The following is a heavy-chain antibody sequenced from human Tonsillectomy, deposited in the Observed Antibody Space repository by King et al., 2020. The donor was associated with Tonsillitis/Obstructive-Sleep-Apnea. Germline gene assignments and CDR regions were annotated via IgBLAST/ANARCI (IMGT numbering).Heavy chain of an antibody. CDR1: GFTFSSYA. V-gene: IGHV3-30*04. D-gene: IGHD3-3*01. CDR2: IAYDGSNK. J-gene: IGHJ4*02. CDR3: ACGVGAYYDFLSGYYPFDY. Sequence: VQLVESGGGVVQPGRSLRLSCAASGFTFSSYAMHWVRQAPGKGLEWVAVIAYDGSNKYYADSVKGRFTISRDNSKNTLYLQMNSLRAEDTAVYYCACGVGAYYDFLSGYYPFDYWGQGTLVTVSS.